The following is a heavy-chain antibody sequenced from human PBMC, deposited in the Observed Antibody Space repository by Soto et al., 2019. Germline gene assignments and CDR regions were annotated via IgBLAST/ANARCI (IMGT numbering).Heavy chain of an antibody. Sequence: EVQLVESGGGLVKPGESLRLSCAASGFGFGGYSMNWVRQAPGKGLEWVSSMTDNSRYIFYADSVRGRFTISRDNAKNSLYLQINSLRVEDTAVYYCARERTSQLPLDYWGQGTLVTVAS. D-gene: IGHD2-2*01. V-gene: IGHV3-21*01. CDR2: MTDNSRYI. CDR3: ARERTSQLPLDY. J-gene: IGHJ4*02. CDR1: GFGFGGYS.